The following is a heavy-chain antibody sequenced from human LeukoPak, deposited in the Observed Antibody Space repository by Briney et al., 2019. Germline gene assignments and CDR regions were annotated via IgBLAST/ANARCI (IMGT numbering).Heavy chain of an antibody. J-gene: IGHJ4*02. CDR3: TRGDFYVGAQGC. Sequence: GGSLRLSCAASGFTVSSNYMSWVRQAPGKGLEWVSVIYSGGSTYYADSVKGRFTISRDNAKNTLYLQMNGLRAGDTALYYCTRGDFYVGAQGCWGQGTLVAVYS. D-gene: IGHD1-26*01. CDR2: IYSGGST. CDR1: GFTVSSNY. V-gene: IGHV3-66*01.